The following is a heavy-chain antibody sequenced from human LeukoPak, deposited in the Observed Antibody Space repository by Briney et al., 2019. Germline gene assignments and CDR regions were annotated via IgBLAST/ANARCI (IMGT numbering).Heavy chain of an antibody. CDR3: VKDWTNEGFDP. D-gene: IGHD3/OR15-3a*01. V-gene: IGHV3-33*06. Sequence: GGSLRLSCVASGFIFSSYGMYWVRQAPGKGLEWVGIIWYDGSNKDYADSVKGRFTISRDNSKNTLYLQMNTLRAEDTAVYYCVKDWTNEGFDPWGQGTLVTVSS. CDR1: GFIFSSYG. CDR2: IWYDGSNK. J-gene: IGHJ5*02.